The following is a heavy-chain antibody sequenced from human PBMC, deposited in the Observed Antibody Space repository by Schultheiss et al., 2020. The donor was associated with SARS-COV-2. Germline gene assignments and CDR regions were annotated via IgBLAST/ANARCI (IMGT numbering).Heavy chain of an antibody. D-gene: IGHD6-19*01. CDR3: ASYSSGWYEDY. CDR2: IYTSGST. V-gene: IGHV4-59*10. CDR1: GGSFSGYY. Sequence: SETLSLTCAVYGGSFSGYYWSWIRQPAGKGLEWIGRIYTSGSTNYNPSLKSRVTMSVDTSKNQFSLKLSSVTAADTAVYYCASYSSGWYEDYWGQGTLVTVSS. J-gene: IGHJ4*02.